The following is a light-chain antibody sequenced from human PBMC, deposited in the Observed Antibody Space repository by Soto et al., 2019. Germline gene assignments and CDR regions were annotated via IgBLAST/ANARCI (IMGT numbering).Light chain of an antibody. J-gene: IGKJ5*01. V-gene: IGKV3D-15*01. Sequence: TQSPATXSVPVKTKASSACGASQSAGNFLDWYQQKPGKAXXXLXYYLSTRANGITARSSGSGSGTEFTLPTSIPKSEDSAVYYCHQNTNWPITCGHGTRPVI. CDR3: HQNTNWPIT. CDR1: QSAGNF. CDR2: YLS.